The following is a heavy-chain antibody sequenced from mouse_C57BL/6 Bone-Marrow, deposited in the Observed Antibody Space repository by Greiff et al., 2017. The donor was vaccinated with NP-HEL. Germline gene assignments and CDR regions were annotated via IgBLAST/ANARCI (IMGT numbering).Heavy chain of an antibody. CDR3: ARATYYDYDGAMDY. J-gene: IGHJ4*01. Sequence: VEPGASVKISCKASGYTFTDYYVNWVKQSHGKSLEWIGDINPNNGGTSYNQKFKGKATLTVDKSSSTAYMELRSLTSEDSAVYYCARATYYDYDGAMDYWGQGTSVTVSS. CDR1: GYTFTDYY. D-gene: IGHD2-4*01. V-gene: IGHV1-26*01. CDR2: INPNNGGT.